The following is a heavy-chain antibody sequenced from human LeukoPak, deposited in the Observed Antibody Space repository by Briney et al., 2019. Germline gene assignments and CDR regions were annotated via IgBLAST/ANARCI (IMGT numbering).Heavy chain of an antibody. J-gene: IGHJ2*01. Sequence: ASVKVSCKASGYTFTSYYMHWVRQAPGQGLEWMGIINPSGGSTSYAQKFQGRVTMTRDMSTSTVYMELSSLRSEDTAVYYCARTEIAAASDWYFDLWGRGTLVTVSS. CDR3: ARTEIAAASDWYFDL. D-gene: IGHD6-13*01. V-gene: IGHV1-46*01. CDR1: GYTFTSYY. CDR2: INPSGGST.